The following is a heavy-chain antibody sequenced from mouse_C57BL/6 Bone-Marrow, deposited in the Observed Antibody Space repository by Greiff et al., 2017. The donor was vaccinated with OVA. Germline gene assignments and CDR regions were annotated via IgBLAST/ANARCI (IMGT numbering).Heavy chain of an antibody. V-gene: IGHV14-4*01. D-gene: IGHD2-2*01. CDR2: IDPENGDT. CDR1: GFNIKDDY. CDR3: TTNGLYFDV. J-gene: IGHJ1*03. Sequence: EVHLVESGAELVRPWASVKLSCTASGFNIKDDYMHWVKQRPEQGLEWIGWIDPENGDTEYASKFQGKATITADTSSNTAYLQLSSLTSEDTAVYYCTTNGLYFDVWGTGTTVTVSS.